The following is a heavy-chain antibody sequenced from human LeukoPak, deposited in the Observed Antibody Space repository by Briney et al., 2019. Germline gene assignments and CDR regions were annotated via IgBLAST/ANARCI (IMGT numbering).Heavy chain of an antibody. CDR1: GNSISSGYY. Sequence: TSETLSLTCAVPGNSISSGYYWGWIRPPPGKGLQWIGSVYHTGSTYYTPSLKSRVTISVDTSKNRFSLKLSSVTAADTAVYYCAGQHDSNGYYFYWGQGALVTVSS. CDR2: VYHTGST. V-gene: IGHV4-38-2*01. J-gene: IGHJ4*02. D-gene: IGHD3-22*01. CDR3: AGQHDSNGYYFY.